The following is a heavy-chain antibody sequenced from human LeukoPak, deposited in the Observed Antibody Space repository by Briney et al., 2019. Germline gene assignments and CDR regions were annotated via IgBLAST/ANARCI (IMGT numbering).Heavy chain of an antibody. CDR2: IKSKTDGEIT. D-gene: IGHD6-25*01. CDR1: GFTFTNAY. V-gene: IGHV3-15*01. CDR3: TTGPAAAGRDF. J-gene: IGHJ4*02. Sequence: GGSLRLSCEASGFTFTNAYMSWVRQAPGKGLEWVGRIKSKTDGEITEYAAPVNGRFTISRDDSETTVYLQMDSLKTEDTAVYFCTTGPAAAGRDFWGLGTLVTVSS.